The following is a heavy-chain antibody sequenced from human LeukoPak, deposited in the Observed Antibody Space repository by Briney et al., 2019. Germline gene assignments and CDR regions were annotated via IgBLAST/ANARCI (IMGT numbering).Heavy chain of an antibody. J-gene: IGHJ3*02. CDR1: GGTFSSYA. D-gene: IGHD3-3*01. CDR3: ARDYDSDAFDI. V-gene: IGHV1-2*02. CDR2: INPNSGGT. Sequence: ASVKVSCKASGGTFSSYAISWVRQAPGQGLEWMGWINPNSGGTNYAQKFQGRVTMTRDTSISTAYMELSRLRSDDTAVYYCARDYDSDAFDIWGQGTMVTVSS.